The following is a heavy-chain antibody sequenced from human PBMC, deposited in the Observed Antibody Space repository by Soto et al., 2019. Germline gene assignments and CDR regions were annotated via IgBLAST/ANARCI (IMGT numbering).Heavy chain of an antibody. V-gene: IGHV4-59*01. CDR3: AREAWSGSDWFDP. Sequence: SETLSLTCTVSGGSISSYYWSWIRQPPGKGLEWIGYIYYSGSTNYNPSLKSRVTISVDTSKNQFSLKLSSVTAADTAVYYCAREAWSGSDWFDPWGHGTLVTVSS. J-gene: IGHJ5*02. D-gene: IGHD1-26*01. CDR2: IYYSGST. CDR1: GGSISSYY.